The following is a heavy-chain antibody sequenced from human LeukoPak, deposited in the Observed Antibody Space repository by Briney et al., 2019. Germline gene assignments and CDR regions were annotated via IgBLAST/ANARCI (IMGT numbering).Heavy chain of an antibody. CDR1: GFSFTNAW. Sequence: GGSLRLSCADSGFSFTNAWMSWVRQAPGKGLEWVGRIKSKGDGKTTDYAAPVKGRFIMSRDDSKATLYLQMNSLKTEDTAVYYCTTDLGITMIRGVIVNWGQGTLVTVSS. CDR3: TTDLGITMIRGVIVN. CDR2: IKSKGDGKTT. V-gene: IGHV3-15*01. J-gene: IGHJ4*02. D-gene: IGHD3-10*01.